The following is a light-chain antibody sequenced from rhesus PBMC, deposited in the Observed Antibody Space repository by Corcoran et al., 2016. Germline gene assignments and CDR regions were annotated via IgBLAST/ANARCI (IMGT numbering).Light chain of an antibody. CDR3: SSYAVSNSYI. V-gene: IGLV2-32*02. J-gene: IGLJ1*01. Sequence: QAALTQPRSVSGSPGQSDNISCTGTSSDIGGYNYVSWYQQHPGTAPKLMIYEFTKRPSGVSDRFSGSKSGNTASLTISGLQAEDESDYYGSSYAVSNSYIFGAGTRLTVL. CDR2: EFT. CDR1: SSDIGGYNY.